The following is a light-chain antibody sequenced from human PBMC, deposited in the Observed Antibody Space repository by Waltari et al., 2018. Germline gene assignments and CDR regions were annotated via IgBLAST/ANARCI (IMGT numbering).Light chain of an antibody. CDR3: QQHGTLPAT. Sequence: EIVLTQSPGTASLSPRARVALSCGASQSIGSSSLAWYQQKPGQPPRLVIYRASRRATGIPDRFSGSGSGTDFSLTISRLEPEDFAVYYCQQHGTLPATFGQGTKVEIK. CDR1: QSIGSSS. CDR2: RAS. J-gene: IGKJ1*01. V-gene: IGKV3-20*01.